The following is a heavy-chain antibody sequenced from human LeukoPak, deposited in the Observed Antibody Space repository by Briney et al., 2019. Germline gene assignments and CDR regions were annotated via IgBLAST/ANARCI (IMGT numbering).Heavy chain of an antibody. CDR3: ARETTVDYGDYVIYYYGMDV. CDR2: IYTSGST. D-gene: IGHD4-17*01. Sequence: KSSETLSLTCTVSGGSISSYYWSWIRQPAGKGLEWIGRIYTSGSTNYNPSLKSRVTMSVDTSKNQFSLKLSSVTAADTAVYYCARETTVDYGDYVIYYYGMDVWGQGTTVTVSS. J-gene: IGHJ6*02. V-gene: IGHV4-4*07. CDR1: GGSISSYY.